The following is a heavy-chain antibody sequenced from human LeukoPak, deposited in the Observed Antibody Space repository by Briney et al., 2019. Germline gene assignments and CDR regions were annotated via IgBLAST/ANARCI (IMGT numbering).Heavy chain of an antibody. CDR1: DGSISIYY. CDR3: ARAIAVADTNDY. Sequence: SETLSLTCTVSDGSISIYYWSWIRQHPGKGLEWIGYIYYSGSTYYNPSLKSRVTISVDTSKNQFSLKLSSVTAADTAVYYCARAIAVADTNDYWGQGTLVTVSS. V-gene: IGHV4-59*06. J-gene: IGHJ4*02. D-gene: IGHD6-19*01. CDR2: IYYSGST.